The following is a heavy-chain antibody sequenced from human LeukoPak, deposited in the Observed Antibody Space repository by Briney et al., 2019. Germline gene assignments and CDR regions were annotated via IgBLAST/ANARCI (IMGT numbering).Heavy chain of an antibody. J-gene: IGHJ3*02. V-gene: IGHV4-39*07. CDR2: VYYIGST. CDR1: GDSISRSSGY. D-gene: IGHD5-24*01. Sequence: SETLSLTCTVSGDSISRSSGYWGWIRQPPGKGPEWIGSVYYIGSTFYNPSLKSRLTTSIDTSKNQFSLKLRSVTAADTAVYYCAREDAEQMDNSFDIWGQGTMVTVSS. CDR3: AREDAEQMDNSFDI.